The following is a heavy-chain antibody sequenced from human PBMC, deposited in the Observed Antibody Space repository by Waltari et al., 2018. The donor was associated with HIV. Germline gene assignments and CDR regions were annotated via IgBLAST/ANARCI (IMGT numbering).Heavy chain of an antibody. J-gene: IGHJ3*02. D-gene: IGHD2-21*02. CDR1: GYNFSDYY. V-gene: IGHV1-2*06. Sequence: QVQLVQSGAEVKKPGASVKVSCKASGYNFSDYYIHWVRQAPGQGLEWLGRIDPNGGGTNYAQKYQGRITMTRDTSVTTAYMELSWLTSDDTAVFYCVRLTPMVTGDLDIWGQGTVVIVYS. CDR2: IDPNGGGT. CDR3: VRLTPMVTGDLDI.